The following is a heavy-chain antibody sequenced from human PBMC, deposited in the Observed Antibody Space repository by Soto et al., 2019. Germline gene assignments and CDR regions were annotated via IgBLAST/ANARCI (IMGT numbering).Heavy chain of an antibody. J-gene: IGHJ4*02. V-gene: IGHV2-5*02. D-gene: IGHD3-9*01. CDR3: ALHRHGGYDILTSYYRGPPFDY. CDR2: IYWDDDK. CDR1: GFSLSTSGVG. Sequence: QITLKESGPTLVKPTQTLTLTCTFSGFSLSTSGVGVGWIRQPPGKALEWLALIYWDDDKRYSPSLKSRLTITKDTTKNQVVLTMTNMDPVDTATSYCALHRHGGYDILTSYYRGPPFDYWGQGTLVTVSS.